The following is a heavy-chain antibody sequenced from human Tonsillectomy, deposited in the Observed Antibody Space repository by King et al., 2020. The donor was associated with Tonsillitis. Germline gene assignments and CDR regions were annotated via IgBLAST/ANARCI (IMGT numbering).Heavy chain of an antibody. Sequence: LQLQESGPGLVKPSQTLSLTCTVSGGSIRLGGYCWSWIRQTPGEGLEWIGYIYHSGPSAYSPSLESRVTMSIDVSKSQFSLNLKSVTAADTAIYYCDRYGGPRDYFDSWGQGTQVTVAS. D-gene: IGHD3-16*01. J-gene: IGHJ4*02. V-gene: IGHV4-30-2*01. CDR2: IYHSGPS. CDR3: DRYGGPRDYFDS. CDR1: GGSIRLGGYC.